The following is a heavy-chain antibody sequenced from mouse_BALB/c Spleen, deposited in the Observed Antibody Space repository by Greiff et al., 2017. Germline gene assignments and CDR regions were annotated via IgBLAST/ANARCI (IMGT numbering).Heavy chain of an antibody. V-gene: IGHV5-4*02. CDR3: ARAHYDGSSPYYAMGY. Sequence: EVQLVESGGGLVKPGGSLKLSCAASGFTFSDYYMYWVRQTPEKRLEWVATISDGGSYTYYPDSVKGRFTISRDNAKNNLYLQMSSLKSEDTAMYYCARAHYDGSSPYYAMGYWGQGTSVTVSS. J-gene: IGHJ4*01. D-gene: IGHD1-1*01. CDR2: ISDGGSYT. CDR1: GFTFSDYY.